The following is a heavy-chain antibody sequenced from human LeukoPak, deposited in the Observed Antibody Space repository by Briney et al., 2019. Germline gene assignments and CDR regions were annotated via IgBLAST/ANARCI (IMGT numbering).Heavy chain of an antibody. V-gene: IGHV1-2*02. J-gene: IGHJ3*02. CDR3: ARDPGIPSDAFDI. CDR2: INPNSGGA. D-gene: IGHD1-14*01. CDR1: GYTFTGYY. Sequence: GASVKVSCKASGYTFTGYYMHWVRQAPGQGLEWMGWINPNSGGANYAQKFQGRVTMTRDTSISTAYMELSRLRSDDTAVYYCARDPGIPSDAFDIWGQGTMVTVSS.